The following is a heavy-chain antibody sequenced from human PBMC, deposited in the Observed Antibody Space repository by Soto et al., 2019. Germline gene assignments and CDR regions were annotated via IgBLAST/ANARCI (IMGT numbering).Heavy chain of an antibody. J-gene: IGHJ4*02. CDR2: IYYSGST. CDR3: ARESDYPFTGFDY. V-gene: IGHV4-59*01. D-gene: IGHD4-17*01. Sequence: QVQLQESGPGLVKPSETLSLTCTVSGGSISSYYWSWIRQPPGKGLEWIGYIYYSGSTNYNPSLKSRVXXSXDXXKNQFSLKLSSVTAADTAVYYCARESDYPFTGFDYWGQGTLVTVSS. CDR1: GGSISSYY.